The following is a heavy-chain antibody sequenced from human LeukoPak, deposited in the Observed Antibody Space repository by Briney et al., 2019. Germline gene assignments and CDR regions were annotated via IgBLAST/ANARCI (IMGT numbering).Heavy chain of an antibody. V-gene: IGHV3-23*01. CDR1: GFTFSSYW. J-gene: IGHJ4*02. CDR2: ISGSGGST. D-gene: IGHD6-19*01. CDR3: AKGIAVAGYFDY. Sequence: GGSLRLSCAASGFTFSSYWMSWVRQAPGKGLEWVSAISGSGGSTYYADSVKGRFTISRDNSKNTLYLQMNSLRAEDTAVYYCAKGIAVAGYFDYWGQGTLVTVSS.